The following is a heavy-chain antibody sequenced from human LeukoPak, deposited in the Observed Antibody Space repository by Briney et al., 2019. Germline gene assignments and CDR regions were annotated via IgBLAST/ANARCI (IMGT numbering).Heavy chain of an antibody. CDR3: AKSTIWGNYRQPLDF. V-gene: IGHV3-23*01. J-gene: IGHJ4*02. CDR1: GFTLSNYG. Sequence: PGGSLRLSCAASGFTLSNYGMVWVRQAPGKGLQWVSSIKGGDTAYADSVRGRFTISRDISKNTVYLQMNSLRAEDTAVYYCAKSTIWGNYRQPLDFWGQGILVTVSS. D-gene: IGHD3-16*02. CDR2: IKGGDT.